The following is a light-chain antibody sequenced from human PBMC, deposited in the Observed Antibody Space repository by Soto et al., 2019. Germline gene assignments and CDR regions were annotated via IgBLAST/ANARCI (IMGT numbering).Light chain of an antibody. V-gene: IGKV1-12*01. Sequence: DLQMTQSPSSVSASVGDRVTITCRASQGISNWLAWYQQKPGKVPKLLISAASSLNSGVPLRFSGSGSGTDFTLTISNLQPEDFATYYCQQSNSFPLTFGGGTKVELK. CDR2: AAS. CDR1: QGISNW. CDR3: QQSNSFPLT. J-gene: IGKJ4*01.